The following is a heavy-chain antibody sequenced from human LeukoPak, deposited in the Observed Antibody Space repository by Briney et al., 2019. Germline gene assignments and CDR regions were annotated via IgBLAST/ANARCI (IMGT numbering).Heavy chain of an antibody. J-gene: IGHJ5*02. CDR2: INPNSGDT. CDR1: GYTFTGYY. D-gene: IGHD2-15*01. V-gene: IGHV1-2*02. Sequence: ASVKVSCKASGYTFTGYYMHWVRQAPGQGREWMGWINPNSGDTNYAQKFQGRVTMTRDTSISTAYMELSRLTSDDTTVYYCARSVAATPCNWFDPWGQGTLVTVSS. CDR3: ARSVAATPCNWFDP.